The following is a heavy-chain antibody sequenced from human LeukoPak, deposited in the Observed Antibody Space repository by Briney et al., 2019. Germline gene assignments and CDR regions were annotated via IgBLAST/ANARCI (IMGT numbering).Heavy chain of an antibody. D-gene: IGHD6-19*01. J-gene: IGHJ5*02. CDR2: IRPSGDNT. CDR3: ARVAGWHWFDP. V-gene: IGHV3-53*01. Sequence: PGGSLRLSCAASGFTVSSNYMTWVRQAPGRGLEWVSSIRPSGDNTYYGDSVKGRFTISRDNSKNTVYLQMNNMRVDDTAVYYCARVAGWHWFDPWGQGTLVTVPS. CDR1: GFTVSSNY.